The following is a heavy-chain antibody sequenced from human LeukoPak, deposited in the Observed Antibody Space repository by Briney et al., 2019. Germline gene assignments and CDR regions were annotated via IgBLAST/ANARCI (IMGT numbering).Heavy chain of an antibody. V-gene: IGHV4-39*01. J-gene: IGHJ4*02. CDR1: GGSISSSTYY. Sequence: SETLSLTCTVSGGSISSSTYYWGWIRQPPGKGLEWIGSIYYSGSTYYNPSLKSRVTISVDTSKNQFSLELSSVTAADTAAYYCARRVYYDSPFDYWGQGTLVTVSS. D-gene: IGHD3-22*01. CDR3: ARRVYYDSPFDY. CDR2: IYYSGST.